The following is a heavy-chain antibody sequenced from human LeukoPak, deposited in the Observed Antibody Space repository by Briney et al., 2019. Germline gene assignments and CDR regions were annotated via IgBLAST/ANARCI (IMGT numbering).Heavy chain of an antibody. CDR2: INHSGST. J-gene: IGHJ4*02. V-gene: IGHV4-34*01. CDR3: ARLAVRARGYMITMVRGAAFRYDY. Sequence: KPSETLSLTCAVYGGSFSGYYWSWIRQPPGKGLEWIGEINHSGSTNYNPSLKSRVTISVDTSKNQFSLKLSSVTAADTAVYYCARLAVRARGYMITMVRGAAFRYDYWGQGTLVTVSS. CDR1: GGSFSGYY. D-gene: IGHD3-10*01.